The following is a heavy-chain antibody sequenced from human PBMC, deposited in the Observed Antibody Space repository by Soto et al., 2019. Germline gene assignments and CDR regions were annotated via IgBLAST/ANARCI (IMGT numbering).Heavy chain of an antibody. CDR2: IYYSGST. J-gene: IGHJ6*03. D-gene: IGHD5-18*01. V-gene: IGHV4-59*08. Sequence: ETLSLTCNVSGDSISSYYWSWIRQPPGKGLEWIGNIYYSGSTSYNPSLKSRVTISVDSSKDQSSLKLSSVTAADTAVYYCARLKSGYKYYMDVWGKGTTVTVSS. CDR3: ARLKSGYKYYMDV. CDR1: GDSISSYY.